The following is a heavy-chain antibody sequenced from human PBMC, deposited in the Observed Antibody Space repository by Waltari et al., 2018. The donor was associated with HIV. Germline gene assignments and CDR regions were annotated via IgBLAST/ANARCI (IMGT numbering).Heavy chain of an antibody. CDR2: LNTDGSHT. CDR3: VRGPNAWVGVDY. Sequence: EVQLVESGGGFVQPGGSLSISCAASVFTFSRSWLPGGGQTPGKGRVWVARLNTDGSHTGYADSVRGRFTISRDNAKSTLYLQMNSLKVEDMAVYYCVRGPNAWVGVDYWGPGTLVTVSS. V-gene: IGHV3-74*01. J-gene: IGHJ4*02. CDR1: VFTFSRSW. D-gene: IGHD3-10*01.